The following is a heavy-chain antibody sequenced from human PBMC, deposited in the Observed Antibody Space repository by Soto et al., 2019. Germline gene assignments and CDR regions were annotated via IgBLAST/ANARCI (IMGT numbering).Heavy chain of an antibody. Sequence: SVKVSCKASGGTFSSYAISWVRQAPGQGLEWMGGIIPIFCTANYAQKFQGRVTITADKSTSTAYMELSSLRSEDTAVYYCARVNTARTTVVIYYFDYWGQGTLVTVSS. CDR1: GGTFSSYA. J-gene: IGHJ4*02. V-gene: IGHV1-69*06. CDR2: IIPIFCTA. CDR3: ARVNTARTTVVIYYFDY. D-gene: IGHD4-17*01.